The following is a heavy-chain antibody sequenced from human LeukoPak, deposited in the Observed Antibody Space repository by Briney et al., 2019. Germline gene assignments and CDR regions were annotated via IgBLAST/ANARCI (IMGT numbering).Heavy chain of an antibody. D-gene: IGHD3-3*01. Sequence: PSETLSLTCAVYGGSFSGYYWSWIRQPPGKGLEWIGEINHSGSTNYNPSLKSRVTISVDTYKNQFSLKLSSVTAADTAVYYCARELRGDFWSGYYSRNYWGQGTLVTVSS. CDR3: ARELRGDFWSGYYSRNY. J-gene: IGHJ4*02. CDR1: GGSFSGYY. CDR2: INHSGST. V-gene: IGHV4-34*01.